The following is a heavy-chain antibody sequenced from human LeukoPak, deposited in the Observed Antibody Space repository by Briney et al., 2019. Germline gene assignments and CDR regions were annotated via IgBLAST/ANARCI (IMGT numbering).Heavy chain of an antibody. CDR3: AGSSSTARSYFDY. D-gene: IGHD5-18*01. CDR2: ITYDGSNT. CDR1: GFTFSSST. J-gene: IGHJ4*02. Sequence: GGSLRLSCATSGFTFSSSTMRWVRQAPGKGLEGVAFITYDGSNTYYRYSVEGRFTISRDDSKNTVYLQMNSLRAEDTAVYYCAGSSSTARSYFDYWGQGIQVTVSS. V-gene: IGHV3-30*04.